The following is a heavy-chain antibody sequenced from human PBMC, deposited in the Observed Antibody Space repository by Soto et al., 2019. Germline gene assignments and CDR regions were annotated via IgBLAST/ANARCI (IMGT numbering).Heavy chain of an antibody. CDR2: IYHSGST. Sequence: QVQLQESGPGLVRPSGTLSLTCAVSGGSTTSGTWWNWSRQPPGPGLEWIGEIYHSGSTNYNPSLKSRVTISVDKSKNQFSLRLSSVTAADTAVYYCASLGTTVSSFDYWGQGTLVTVPS. D-gene: IGHD4-4*01. CDR1: GGSTTSGTW. CDR3: ASLGTTVSSFDY. J-gene: IGHJ4*02. V-gene: IGHV4-4*02.